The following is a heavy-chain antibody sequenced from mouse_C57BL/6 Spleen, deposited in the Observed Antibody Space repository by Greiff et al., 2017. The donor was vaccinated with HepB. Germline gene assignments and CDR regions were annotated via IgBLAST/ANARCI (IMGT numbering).Heavy chain of an antibody. V-gene: IGHV1-55*01. CDR2: IYPGSGST. CDR3: ARSVVGRAMDY. CDR1: GYTFTSYW. J-gene: IGHJ4*01. Sequence: QVQLQQSGAELVKPGASVKMSCKASGYTFTSYWITWVKQRPGQGLEWIGDIYPGSGSTNYNEKFKSKATLTVDTSSSTAYMQLSSLTSEDSAVYYCARSVVGRAMDYWGQGTSVTVSS. D-gene: IGHD1-1*01.